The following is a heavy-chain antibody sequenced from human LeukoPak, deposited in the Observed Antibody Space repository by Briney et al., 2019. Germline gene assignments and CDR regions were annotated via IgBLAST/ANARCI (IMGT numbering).Heavy chain of an antibody. CDR1: GFTFNNYW. D-gene: IGHD2-2*01. J-gene: IGHJ4*02. Sequence: GGSLRLSCEASGFTFNNYWMSWVRQAPRKGLEWVANIKQDGSEKSYVDSVKSRFAISRDNAKNSLFLQMDSLRAEDTAVYYCAKVYWKYQLAIGIPLDYWGQGTLVTVSS. V-gene: IGHV3-7*03. CDR3: AKVYWKYQLAIGIPLDY. CDR2: IKQDGSEK.